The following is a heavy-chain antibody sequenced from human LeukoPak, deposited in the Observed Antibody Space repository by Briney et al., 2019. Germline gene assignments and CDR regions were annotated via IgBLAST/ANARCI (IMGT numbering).Heavy chain of an antibody. V-gene: IGHV4-39*07. Sequence: SETLSLTYTVSGGSISSSSYYWGWIRQPPGKGLEWIGSIYYSGSTYYNPSLKSRVTISVDTSKNQFSLKLSSVTAADTAVYYCARGLWFGDENPPYFDYWGQGILVTVSS. J-gene: IGHJ4*02. CDR3: ARGLWFGDENPPYFDY. CDR1: GGSISSSSYY. D-gene: IGHD3-10*01. CDR2: IYYSGST.